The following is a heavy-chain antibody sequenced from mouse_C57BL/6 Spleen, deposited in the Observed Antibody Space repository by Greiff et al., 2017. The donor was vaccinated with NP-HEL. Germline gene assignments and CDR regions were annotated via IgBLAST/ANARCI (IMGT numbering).Heavy chain of an antibody. V-gene: IGHV5-9-1*02. J-gene: IGHJ2*01. CDR1: GFTFSSYA. CDR3: TRGSYGSSLDY. CDR2: ISSGGDYI. Sequence: EVNLVESGEGLVKPGGSLKLSCAASGFTFSSYAMSWVRQTPEKRLEWVAYISSGGDYIYYADTVKGRFTISRDNARNTLYLQMSSLKSEDTAMYYCTRGSYGSSLDYWGQGTTLTVSS. D-gene: IGHD1-1*01.